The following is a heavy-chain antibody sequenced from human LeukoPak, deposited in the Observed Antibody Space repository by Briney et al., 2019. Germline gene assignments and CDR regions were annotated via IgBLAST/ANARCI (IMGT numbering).Heavy chain of an antibody. D-gene: IGHD3-22*01. CDR2: ISGSGGST. CDR1: GFTFSSYA. CDR3: AKDRYYYDSSVSLDY. V-gene: IGHV3-23*01. J-gene: IGHJ4*02. Sequence: GGSLRLSCAASGFTFSSYAMSWVRQAPGKGLEWVSAISGSGGSTYYADSVKGRFTISSDNSKDTLYLQMNSLRAEDTAVYYCAKDRYYYDSSVSLDYWGQGTLVTVSS.